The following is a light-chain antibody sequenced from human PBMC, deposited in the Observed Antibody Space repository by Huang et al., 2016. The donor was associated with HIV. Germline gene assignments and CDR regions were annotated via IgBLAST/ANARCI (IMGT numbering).Light chain of an antibody. CDR3: QQYNNWPPWT. V-gene: IGKV3-15*01. CDR1: QSVSSN. CDR2: GAS. Sequence: EIVMTQSPATLSVSPGARATLSCRASQSVSSNLARYKQKPGQAPSLLSYGASTRATCIPARFSGSGSETEFTLTISSLQSEDFAVYYCQQYNNWPPWTFGQGTKVEIK. J-gene: IGKJ1*01.